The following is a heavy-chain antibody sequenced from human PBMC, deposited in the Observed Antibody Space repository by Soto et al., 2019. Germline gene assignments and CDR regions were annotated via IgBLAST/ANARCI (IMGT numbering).Heavy chain of an antibody. D-gene: IGHD1-26*01. J-gene: IGHJ3*02. V-gene: IGHV1-18*04. CDR1: GYTFTSHG. CDR3: ARDKDSGSYFPVRAFDI. Sequence: ASVKVSCKTSGYTFTSHGISWVRQAPGQGLEWMGWISVYNGNTNYPQKVQDRVTVTTDTSTSTAYMELRSLRSDDTAVYYCARDKDSGSYFPVRAFDIWGQGTMVTVSS. CDR2: ISVYNGNT.